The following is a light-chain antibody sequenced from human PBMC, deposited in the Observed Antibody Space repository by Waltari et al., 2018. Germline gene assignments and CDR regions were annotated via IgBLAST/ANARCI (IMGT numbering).Light chain of an antibody. J-gene: IGLJ2*01. CDR2: EVT. V-gene: IGLV2-14*01. Sequence: QSALTQPASVSGSPGQSLTISCPGSHTDVGAYGDLPWFQHHPGKAPKLIIYEVTNRPSGISNRFSASKSDDTASLTISGLQAEDEATYYCSSCSYAPTTTVIFGGGTKVTVL. CDR1: HTDVGAYGD. CDR3: SSCSYAPTTTVI.